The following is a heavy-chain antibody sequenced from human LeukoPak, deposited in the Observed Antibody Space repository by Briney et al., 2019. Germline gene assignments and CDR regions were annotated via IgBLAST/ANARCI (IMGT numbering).Heavy chain of an antibody. J-gene: IGHJ4*02. Sequence: GGSLRLSCAASGFTFDDYAMHWVRQAPGKGLEWVSGISWNSGSIGYADSVKGRFTISRDNAKNSLYLQMNSLRAEDTAVYYCATGRDGYNFRYWGQGTLVTVSS. CDR1: GFTFDDYA. D-gene: IGHD5-24*01. CDR3: ATGRDGYNFRY. CDR2: ISWNSGSI. V-gene: IGHV3-9*01.